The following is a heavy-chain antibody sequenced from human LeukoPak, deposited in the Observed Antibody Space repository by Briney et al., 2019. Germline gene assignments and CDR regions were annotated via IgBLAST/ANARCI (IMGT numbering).Heavy chain of an antibody. D-gene: IGHD3-22*01. CDR1: GYSFTNYW. Sequence: GESLKISCKGSGYSFTNYWIGWVRQMPGKGLEWMGIIYPGDSDTRYSPSFQGHVTISADKSISTAYLQWSSLKASDTAMYYCASPVVCDAFDIWGQGTMVTVSS. J-gene: IGHJ3*02. V-gene: IGHV5-51*01. CDR3: ASPVVCDAFDI. CDR2: IYPGDSDT.